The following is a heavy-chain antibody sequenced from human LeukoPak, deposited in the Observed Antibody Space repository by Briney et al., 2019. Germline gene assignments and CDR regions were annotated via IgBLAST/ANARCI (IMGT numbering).Heavy chain of an antibody. V-gene: IGHV3-7*01. CDR1: DFMFSDYW. CDR2: INKDGSEE. J-gene: IGHJ6*02. CDR3: ATYDNWVAGDV. D-gene: IGHD1-20*01. Sequence: GGSLRLSCVASDFMFSDYWMGWVRQAPGKGPEWVANINKDGSEEHYVDSVKGRFTVSRDNAKNSLFLQMNSLRVEDTAVYYCATYDNWVAGDVWGQETTVSVSS.